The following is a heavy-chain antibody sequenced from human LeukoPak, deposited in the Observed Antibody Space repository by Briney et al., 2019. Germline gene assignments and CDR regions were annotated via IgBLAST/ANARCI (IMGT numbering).Heavy chain of an antibody. J-gene: IGHJ6*02. Sequence: GGSLRLSCAASGFTFSNYAMSWVRQAPGQGLEWVSSISSSGGDTYYADSVKGRFTISRDNSKNTLSLQMNSLKAEDTAVYYCARDWRNGMDVWGQGTTVTVSS. V-gene: IGHV3-23*01. CDR3: ARDWRNGMDV. D-gene: IGHD1-1*01. CDR1: GFTFSNYA. CDR2: ISSSGGDT.